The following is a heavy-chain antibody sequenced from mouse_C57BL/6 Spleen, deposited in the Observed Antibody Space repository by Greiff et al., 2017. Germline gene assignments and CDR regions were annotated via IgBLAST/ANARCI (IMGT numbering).Heavy chain of an antibody. CDR3: ARSGDGYYVPFAY. CDR2: IYPGDGDT. J-gene: IGHJ3*01. D-gene: IGHD2-3*01. V-gene: IGHV1-80*01. Sequence: QVQLQQSGAELVKPGASVKISCKASGYAFSSYWMNWVKQRPGKGLEWIGQIYPGDGDTNYNGKFKGKATLTADKSSSTAYMQLSSLSSDDSAVYFCARSGDGYYVPFAYWGQGTLVTVSA. CDR1: GYAFSSYW.